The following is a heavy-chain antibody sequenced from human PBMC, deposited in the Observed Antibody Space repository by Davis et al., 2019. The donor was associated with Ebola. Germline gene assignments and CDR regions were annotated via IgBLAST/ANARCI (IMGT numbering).Heavy chain of an antibody. D-gene: IGHD4-11*01. J-gene: IGHJ6*02. CDR3: TLTTDRMDV. Sequence: PGGSLRLSCAASGFTFSGSAMHWVRQASGKGLEWVGRIRSKANGYATAYAASVKGRFTISRDDSKNTAYLQMNSLKTEDTAVYYCTLTTDRMDVWGQGTTVTVSS. CDR1: GFTFSGSA. CDR2: IRSKANGYAT. V-gene: IGHV3-73*01.